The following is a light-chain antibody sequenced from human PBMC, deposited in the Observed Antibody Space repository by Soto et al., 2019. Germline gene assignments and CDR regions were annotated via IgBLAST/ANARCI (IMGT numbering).Light chain of an antibody. J-gene: IGKJ4*01. V-gene: IGKV3-11*01. CDR2: DAS. Sequence: EIVLTQSPATLSLSPGERATLSCRASQSVSSYLAWYQQKPGQAPRLLIYDASNRATGIPARFSGSGSGTDFTLTISSLEPEDFAVYYCQQRSSPVTFGGGTKVDIK. CDR1: QSVSSY. CDR3: QQRSSPVT.